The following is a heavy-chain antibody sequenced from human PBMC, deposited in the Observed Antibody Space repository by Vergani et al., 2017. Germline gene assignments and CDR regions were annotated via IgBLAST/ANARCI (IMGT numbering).Heavy chain of an antibody. CDR1: GGSINPSSSF. D-gene: IGHD3-10*01. Sequence: QLQLQESGPGLVKPSETLSLICTVSGGSINPSSSFWGWIRPSPGKGLEGIGSINYVGRTYYIPSLQSRATVFVDTSKNQFSLNRTSVPAADTAVYYCARGRGDNWYVDLWGRGTRVTVS. CDR2: INYVGRT. CDR3: ARGRGDNWYVDL. V-gene: IGHV4-39*01. J-gene: IGHJ2*01.